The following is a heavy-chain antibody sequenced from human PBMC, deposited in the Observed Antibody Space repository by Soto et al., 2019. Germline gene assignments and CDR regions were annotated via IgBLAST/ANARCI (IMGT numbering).Heavy chain of an antibody. CDR2: IVVGSGNT. D-gene: IGHD3-3*01. V-gene: IGHV1-58*01. J-gene: IGHJ4*02. Sequence: QMQLVQSGPEVKQPGTSVKVYCKASGFTFTRSAVQWVRQARGQRLEWIGWIVVGSGNTTYAQKFQERVTITRDMSTNTAGMELSSLRSEDTAVYYCAADGGSNFRVGRGWGQGNLGTVSA. CDR3: AADGGSNFRVGRG. CDR1: GFTFTRSA.